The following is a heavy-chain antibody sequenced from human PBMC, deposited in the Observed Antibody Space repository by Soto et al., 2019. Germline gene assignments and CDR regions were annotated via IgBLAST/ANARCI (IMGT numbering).Heavy chain of an antibody. CDR3: ARRYGGNFDY. V-gene: IGHV4-61*01. CDR1: GDSISSSNY. CDR2: IYYSGST. D-gene: IGHD1-26*01. Sequence: SETLSLTCAVSGDSISSSNYWSWIRQPPGKGLEWIGYIYYSGSTNYNPSLKSRVTISVDTSKNQFSLKLTSVTAADTAVYYCARRYGGNFDYWGQGTLVTVAS. J-gene: IGHJ4*02.